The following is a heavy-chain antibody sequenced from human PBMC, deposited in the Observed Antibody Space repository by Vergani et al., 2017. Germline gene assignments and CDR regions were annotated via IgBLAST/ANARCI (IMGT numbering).Heavy chain of an antibody. CDR1: GYTFTSYY. D-gene: IGHD2-2*01. V-gene: IGHV1-46*01. CDR3: ARDFDDCSSTSCHRHYYYYYGMDV. Sequence: QVQLVQSGAEVKKPGASVKVSCKASGYTFTSYYMHWVRQAPGQGLEWMGIINPSGGSTSYAQKFQGRVTMTRDTSTSTVYMELSSLRSEDTAVYYCARDFDDCSSTSCHRHYYYYYGMDVWGQGTTVTVSS. J-gene: IGHJ6*02. CDR2: INPSGGST.